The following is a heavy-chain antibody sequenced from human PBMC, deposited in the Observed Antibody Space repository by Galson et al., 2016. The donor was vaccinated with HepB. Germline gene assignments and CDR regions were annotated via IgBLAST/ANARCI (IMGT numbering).Heavy chain of an antibody. J-gene: IGHJ3*01. CDR1: GGSFSSYT. D-gene: IGHD5-12*01. CDR2: IIPILGST. CDR3: ARDPYLYNGYDSGAFDV. Sequence: SVKVSCKASGGSFSSYTFTWVRQAPGQGLEWMGGIIPILGSTAYAQRFQGRVTLTRDTSISTAYMELSMLRSDDTAVYYCARDPYLYNGYDSGAFDVWGQGTLVTVSS. V-gene: IGHV1-69*16.